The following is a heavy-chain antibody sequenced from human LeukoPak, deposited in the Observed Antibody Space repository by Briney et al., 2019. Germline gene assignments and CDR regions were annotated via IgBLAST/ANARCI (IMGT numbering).Heavy chain of an antibody. CDR2: IYPGDPDT. Sequence: GESLKISCKGSGYSFTSYWIGWVRQMPGKGLEWMGIIYPGDPDTRYSPSFQGQVTIPADKSISTAYLQWSSLKASDTAMYYCARRPHYYDSSAYAFDIWGQGTMVTVSS. V-gene: IGHV5-51*01. CDR1: GYSFTSYW. CDR3: ARRPHYYDSSAYAFDI. D-gene: IGHD3-22*01. J-gene: IGHJ3*02.